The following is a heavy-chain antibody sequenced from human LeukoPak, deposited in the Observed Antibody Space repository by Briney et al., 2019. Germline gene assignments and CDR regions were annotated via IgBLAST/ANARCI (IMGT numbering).Heavy chain of an antibody. CDR2: FDPEDGET. V-gene: IGHV1-24*01. D-gene: IGHD2-2*01. CDR1: GYTLTELS. J-gene: IGHJ4*02. CDR3: ATDPPGDCSSTSCYLGY. Sequence: ASVKVSCKVSGYTLTELSMHWVRQAPGKGLEWMGGFDPEDGETIYAQKFQGRVTMTEDTSTDTAYMELSSLRSEDTAVYYCATDPPGDCSSTSCYLGYWGQGTLVTVSS.